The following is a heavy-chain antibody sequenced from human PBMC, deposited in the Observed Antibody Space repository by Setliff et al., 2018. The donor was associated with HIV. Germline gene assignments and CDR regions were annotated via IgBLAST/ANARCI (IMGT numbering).Heavy chain of an antibody. CDR2: INHSGST. V-gene: IGHV4-34*01. CDR1: GGSFSGYY. Sequence: PSETLSLTCAVYGGSFSGYYWTWIRPPPGKGLEWMGEINHSGSTNYNPSLKSRVTISIDTSKDQFSVKLNFVTDADPAVSYCARRHPYQLLFDLPTYGKNWLDPWGQGTRVTVSS. J-gene: IGHJ5*02. D-gene: IGHD2-2*01. CDR3: ARRHPYQLLFDLPTYGKNWLDP.